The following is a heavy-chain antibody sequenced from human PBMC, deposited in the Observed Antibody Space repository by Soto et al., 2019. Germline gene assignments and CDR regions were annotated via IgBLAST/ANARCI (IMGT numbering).Heavy chain of an antibody. D-gene: IGHD2-2*01. CDR2: INSDGSST. J-gene: IGHJ5*02. CDR1: GFTFSSYW. CDR3: ARGLVVVVPVAIHNWFDP. Sequence: EVQLVESGGGLVQPGGSLRLSCAASGFTFSSYWMQWVRQAPGKGLVWVSRINSDGSSTSYADSVKGRFTISRDNAKNTLYRQMNSLRAEDTAVYYCARGLVVVVPVAIHNWFDPWGQGTLVTVSS. V-gene: IGHV3-74*01.